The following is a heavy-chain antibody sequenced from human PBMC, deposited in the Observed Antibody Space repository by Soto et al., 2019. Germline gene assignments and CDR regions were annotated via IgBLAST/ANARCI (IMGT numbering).Heavy chain of an antibody. Sequence: PSETLSLTCTVSGGSISSGGYYWSWIRQHPGKGLEWIGYIYYSGSTYYNPSLKSRVTISVDTSKNQFSLKLSSVTAADTAVYYSARASCSSTSCYRENWFDPWGQGTLVTVSS. CDR2: IYYSGST. CDR1: GGSISSGGYY. D-gene: IGHD2-2*01. V-gene: IGHV4-31*03. J-gene: IGHJ5*02. CDR3: ARASCSSTSCYRENWFDP.